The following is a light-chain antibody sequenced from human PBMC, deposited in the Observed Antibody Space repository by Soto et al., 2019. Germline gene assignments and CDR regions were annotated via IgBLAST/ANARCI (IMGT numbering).Light chain of an antibody. J-gene: IGKJ4*01. CDR2: DAS. V-gene: IGKV1-33*01. CDR1: ENIDNY. CDR3: LQHDNLPLT. Sequence: DIQMTQSPSSLSASVGDRVTITCQASENIDNYLNWYQQKPGKAPRVLISDASNLEGGVPSRFSGSGSGTDFTLTISSLQPDDFATYYCLQHDNLPLTFGGGTKVDLK.